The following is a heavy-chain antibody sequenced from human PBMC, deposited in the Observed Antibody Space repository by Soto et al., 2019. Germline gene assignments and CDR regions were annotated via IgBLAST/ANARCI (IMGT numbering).Heavy chain of an antibody. CDR1: GYTFTGYG. CDR3: AREGGVVRGLYYYYGMDV. V-gene: IGHV1-18*01. D-gene: IGHD3-10*01. CDR2: ISAYNGNT. Sequence: AASVKVSCKASGYTFTGYGISWVRQAPGQGLEWMGWISAYNGNTNYAQKLQGRVTMTTDTSTSTAYMELRSLRSDDTAVYYCAREGGVVRGLYYYYGMDVWGQGTTVTVSS. J-gene: IGHJ6*02.